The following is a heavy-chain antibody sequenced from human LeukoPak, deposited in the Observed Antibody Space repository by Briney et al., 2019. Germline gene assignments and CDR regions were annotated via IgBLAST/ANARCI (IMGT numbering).Heavy chain of an antibody. Sequence: GGSLRLSCAASGFTFSSYGMHWVRQAPGKGLEWVAVISYDGSNKYYADSVKGRSTISRDNSKNTLYLQMNSLRAEDTAVYYCAKVAGDYYYYGMDVWGQGTTVTVSS. V-gene: IGHV3-30*18. J-gene: IGHJ6*02. D-gene: IGHD2-15*01. CDR3: AKVAGDYYYYGMDV. CDR1: GFTFSSYG. CDR2: ISYDGSNK.